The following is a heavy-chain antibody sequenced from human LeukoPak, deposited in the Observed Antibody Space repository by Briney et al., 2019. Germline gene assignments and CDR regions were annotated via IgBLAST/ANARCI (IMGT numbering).Heavy chain of an antibody. CDR2: IYPGDSDT. CDR1: GYSFTTYW. Sequence: GESLKISCKGSGYSFTTYWIGWVRQMPGKGLEWMGIIYPGDSDTRYSPSFQGQVTISADKSISTAYLQWSSLKASDTAMYYCARGHLYDYSTTSYYFDYWGQGTLVTVSS. CDR3: ARGHLYDYSTTSYYFDY. J-gene: IGHJ4*02. V-gene: IGHV5-51*01. D-gene: IGHD5-12*01.